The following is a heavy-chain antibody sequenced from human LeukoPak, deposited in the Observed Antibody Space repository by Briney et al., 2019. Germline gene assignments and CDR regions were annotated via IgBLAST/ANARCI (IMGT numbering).Heavy chain of an antibody. V-gene: IGHV4-39*01. Sequence: SETLSLTCTVSGGSISSSSYYWGWIRQPPGKGLEWIGSIYYSGSTYYNPSLKSRVTISVDTSKNQFSLKLSSVTAADTAVYYCARGSRYYDILTFDYWGQGTLVTVSS. CDR3: ARGSRYYDILTFDY. J-gene: IGHJ4*02. D-gene: IGHD3-9*01. CDR2: IYYSGST. CDR1: GGSISSSSYY.